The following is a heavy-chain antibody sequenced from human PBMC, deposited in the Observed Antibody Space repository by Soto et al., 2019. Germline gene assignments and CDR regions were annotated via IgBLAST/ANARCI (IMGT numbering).Heavy chain of an antibody. V-gene: IGHV3-7*01. D-gene: IGHD3-22*01. CDR3: AREGEYSGSSGYYDY. Sequence: GGSLRLSCAASGFTLSSYWMSWVRQAPGKGLEWVANIKQDGSEKFYVDSVKGRFTISGDNAKNSLYLQMNSLRAEDTAAYYCAREGEYSGSSGYYDYWGQGTLVTVSS. CDR2: IKQDGSEK. CDR1: GFTLSSYW. J-gene: IGHJ4*02.